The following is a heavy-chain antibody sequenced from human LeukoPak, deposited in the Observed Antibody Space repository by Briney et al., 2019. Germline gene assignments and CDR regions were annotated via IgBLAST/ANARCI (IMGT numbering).Heavy chain of an antibody. Sequence: SQTLSLTCTVSGGSISSGTYYWSWIRQPAGKGLEWIGRIYTSGSTNYNPSLKSRVTISVDTSKNQFSLKLSSVTAADTAVYYCARQWLATFDYWGQGTLVTVSS. D-gene: IGHD6-19*01. CDR2: IYTSGST. CDR1: GGSISSGTYY. V-gene: IGHV4-61*02. CDR3: ARQWLATFDY. J-gene: IGHJ4*02.